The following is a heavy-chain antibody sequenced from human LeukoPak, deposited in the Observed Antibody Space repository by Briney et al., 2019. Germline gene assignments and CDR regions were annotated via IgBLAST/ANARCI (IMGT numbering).Heavy chain of an antibody. V-gene: IGHV3-30*03. D-gene: IGHD6-19*01. CDR3: AIVHRIAVAGGGDY. Sequence: GGSLRLFCTASGLTFSIYGMHWLRQAPGEGLVGLALISYDGCNKLYADSVKRRFTISRDNSKNTLYLQMNSLRAEDTAVYYCAIVHRIAVAGGGDYWGQGTLVTVSS. CDR2: ISYDGCNK. J-gene: IGHJ4*02. CDR1: GLTFSIYG.